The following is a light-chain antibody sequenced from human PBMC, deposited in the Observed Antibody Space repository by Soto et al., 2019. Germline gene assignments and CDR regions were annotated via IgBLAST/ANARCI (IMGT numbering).Light chain of an antibody. Sequence: EIVLTQSPGTLSLSPGERATLSCRTSQSVSNNYLAWYQQKPGQAPRLLIYGASSRATGIPDRFSGSGSGTDFTLSISRLEPEDFAVYYCQQYSSLWTFGQGPNVEIK. CDR1: QSVSNNY. CDR3: QQYSSLWT. CDR2: GAS. J-gene: IGKJ1*01. V-gene: IGKV3-20*01.